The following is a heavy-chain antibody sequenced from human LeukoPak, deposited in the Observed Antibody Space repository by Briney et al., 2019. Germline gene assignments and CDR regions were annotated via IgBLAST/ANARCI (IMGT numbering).Heavy chain of an antibody. V-gene: IGHV1-3*01. D-gene: IGHD2-21*02. Sequence: ASVNVSCKSSGYTFTNYAMHWVRQAPGQRLEWMGFINGGNGDTKYSQKFHGRVTITRETSASTAYMELSRLRFEDTAVYYCAKPHSSQGVTTLHLFDCWGQGTLVTVSS. CDR2: INGGNGDT. J-gene: IGHJ4*02. CDR1: GYTFTNYA. CDR3: AKPHSSQGVTTLHLFDC.